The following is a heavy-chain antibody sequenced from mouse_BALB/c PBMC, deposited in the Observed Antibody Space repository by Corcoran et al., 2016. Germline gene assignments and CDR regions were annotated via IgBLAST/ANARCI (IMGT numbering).Heavy chain of an antibody. Sequence: VLLQQYGPVLVKPGASVKITCKASGYTLTSYDINWVKKRPGQGLEWIGWIYPGDGSTKYNEKFKGKATLTADKSSSTDYMQLSSLTSENSAVYFGARRYGNQSWFAYWGQGTLVTVSA. CDR3: ARRYGNQSWFAY. V-gene: IGHV1S56*01. D-gene: IGHD2-10*02. CDR2: IYPGDGST. J-gene: IGHJ3*01. CDR1: GYTLTSYD.